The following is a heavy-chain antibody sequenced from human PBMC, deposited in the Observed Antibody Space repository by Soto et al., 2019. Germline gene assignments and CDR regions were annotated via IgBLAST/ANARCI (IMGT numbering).Heavy chain of an antibody. CDR1: GFTFSSYG. CDR3: AKGGSRYYYMDV. CDR2: ISYDGSNK. J-gene: IGHJ6*03. D-gene: IGHD3-16*01. Sequence: GGSLRLSCAASGFTFSSYGMHWVRQAPGKGLEWVAVISYDGSNKYYADSVKGRFTISRDNSKNTLYLQMNSLRAEDTAVYYCAKGGSRYYYMDVWGKGTTVTVSS. V-gene: IGHV3-30*18.